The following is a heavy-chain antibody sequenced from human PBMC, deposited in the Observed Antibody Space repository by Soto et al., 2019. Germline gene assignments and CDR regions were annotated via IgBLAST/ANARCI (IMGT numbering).Heavy chain of an antibody. Sequence: GGSQRLSYSASGCTFSTYAMHWVRQAPGKGLEYVSAISSNGGSTYYADSVKGRFTISRDNSKNTLSLQMSSLRVEDTAVYYCVKDFRWVPQAFDIWGQGTMVTVSS. CDR2: ISSNGGST. V-gene: IGHV3-64D*06. J-gene: IGHJ3*02. CDR3: VKDFRWVPQAFDI. CDR1: GCTFSTYA.